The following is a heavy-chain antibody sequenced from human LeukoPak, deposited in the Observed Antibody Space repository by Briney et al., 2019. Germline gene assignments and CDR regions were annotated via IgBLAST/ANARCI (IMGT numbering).Heavy chain of an antibody. D-gene: IGHD5-24*01. Sequence: GGSLRLSCAASGFTFSSYAMHWVRQAPGKGLEWVAVISYDGSNTYYADSVKGRFTISRDNAKNSLYLQMNSLRAEDTAVYYCARGLWSFTRWLHKPNYFDYWGQGTLVTVSS. J-gene: IGHJ4*02. V-gene: IGHV3-30-3*01. CDR3: ARGLWSFTRWLHKPNYFDY. CDR1: GFTFSSYA. CDR2: ISYDGSNT.